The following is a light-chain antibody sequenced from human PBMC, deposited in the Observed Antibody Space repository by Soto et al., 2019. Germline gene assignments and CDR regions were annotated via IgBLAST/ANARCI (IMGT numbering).Light chain of an antibody. Sequence: QSALTQPPSASGSPGQSVTISCTGSSSDVGGYNYVCWYQQHPGKAPKLMIYDVSKPPSVVPDLFSGSNSGYTASRIISVQHGEEEADYYGSSYAGSSIVVFGGGTKLTVL. V-gene: IGLV2-8*01. CDR1: SSDVGGYNY. CDR3: SSYAGSSIVV. CDR2: DVS. J-gene: IGLJ2*01.